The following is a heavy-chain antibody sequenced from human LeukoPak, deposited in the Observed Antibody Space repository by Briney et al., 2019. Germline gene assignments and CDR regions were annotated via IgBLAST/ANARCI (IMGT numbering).Heavy chain of an antibody. V-gene: IGHV3-33*01. CDR1: GFTFSSYG. J-gene: IGHJ4*02. CDR2: IWYDGSNK. CDR3: ARGLFNYDNSGLNY. D-gene: IGHD3-22*01. Sequence: PGRSLRLSCAASGFTFSSYGMYWVRQAPGKGLEWVTNIWYDGSNKHYADSVKGRFTIPRDNSKNTLYLQMNSLRAEDTAVYYCARGLFNYDNSGLNYWGQGTRVTVSS.